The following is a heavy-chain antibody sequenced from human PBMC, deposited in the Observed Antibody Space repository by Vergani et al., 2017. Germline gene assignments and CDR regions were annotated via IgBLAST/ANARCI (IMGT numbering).Heavy chain of an antibody. CDR2: IIPILGIA. Sequence: QVQLVQSGAEVKKPGSSVKVSCKASGGTFSSYTISWVRQAPGQGLEWMGRIIPILGIANYAQKFQGRVTITADKSTSTAYMELSSLRSEDAAVYYCAIVREYSYGMDVWGQGTTVTVSS. CDR1: GGTFSSYT. D-gene: IGHD5-18*01. J-gene: IGHJ6*02. CDR3: AIVREYSYGMDV. V-gene: IGHV1-69*02.